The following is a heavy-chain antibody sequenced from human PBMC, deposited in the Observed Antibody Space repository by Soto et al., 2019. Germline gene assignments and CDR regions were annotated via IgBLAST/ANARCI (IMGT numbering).Heavy chain of an antibody. CDR2: ISYSGTA. CDR3: MRSHGAY. D-gene: IGHD2-8*01. V-gene: IGHV4-61*01. CDR1: GGSVSSGPYH. J-gene: IGHJ4*02. Sequence: QVQLRESGPGLVKTSETLSLTCTVSGGSVSSGPYHWNWVRQPPGKGLEWIGHISYSGTANYNPSLRGRVIMATDTSMNQFSLRLTSVTAVDTAVYYCMRSHGAYWGQGALVTVSP.